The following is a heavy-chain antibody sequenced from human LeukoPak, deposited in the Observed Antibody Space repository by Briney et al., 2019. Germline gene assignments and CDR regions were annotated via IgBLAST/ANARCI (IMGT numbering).Heavy chain of an antibody. CDR1: GFTFSDYE. V-gene: IGHV3-48*03. Sequence: GGSLRLSCAASGFTFSDYEMNWVRQAPGKGLEWVSYISRSGSTIYYADSVKGRFTISRDNAKNSLYVQMNSLRAEDTAVYYCARGGGVRGYSGYDPDAFDIWGQGTMVTVSS. CDR2: ISRSGSTI. D-gene: IGHD5-12*01. J-gene: IGHJ3*02. CDR3: ARGGGVRGYSGYDPDAFDI.